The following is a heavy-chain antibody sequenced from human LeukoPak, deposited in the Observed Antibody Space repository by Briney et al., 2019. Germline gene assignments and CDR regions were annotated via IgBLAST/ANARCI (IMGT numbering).Heavy chain of an antibody. Sequence: PGGSLRLSCAASGFTFSSYSMNWVRQAPGKGLEWVSSISSSSSYIYYAASVKGRFTISRVNAKNSLYLQMNSLRAEDTAVYYCAREAGTGYDWFDPWGEGTLVTVSS. CDR3: AREAGTGYDWFDP. CDR2: ISSSSSYI. J-gene: IGHJ5*02. D-gene: IGHD6-19*01. V-gene: IGHV3-21*01. CDR1: GFTFSSYS.